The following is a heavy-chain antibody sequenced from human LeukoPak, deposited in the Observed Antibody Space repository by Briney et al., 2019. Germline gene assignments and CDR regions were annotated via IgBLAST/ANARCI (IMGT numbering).Heavy chain of an antibody. Sequence: GGSLRLSCAASGFTSSDYYMSWIRQALGKGLEWVSYISSSGSTIYYADSVKGRFTISRDNAKNSLYLQMNSLRAEDTASYHCARDYISSPGAFDIWGQGTTVTVSS. D-gene: IGHD3-9*01. V-gene: IGHV3-11*01. CDR1: GFTSSDYY. CDR2: ISSSGSTI. CDR3: ARDYISSPGAFDI. J-gene: IGHJ3*02.